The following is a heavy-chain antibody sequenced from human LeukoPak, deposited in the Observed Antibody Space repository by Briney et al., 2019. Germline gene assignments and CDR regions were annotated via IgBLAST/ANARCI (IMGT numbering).Heavy chain of an antibody. CDR2: ISGSGGST. CDR3: TKGQRANSGYFYFDY. CDR1: GFTFSSYA. D-gene: IGHD3-22*01. V-gene: IGHV3-23*01. Sequence: GGSLRLSCAASGFTFSSYAMRWVRQVPGKGLEWVSAISGSGGSTYYADSVKGRFTIPRDNSIDTVYLQMDSLRAEDTAIYYCTKGQRANSGYFYFDYWGQGTLVTVSS. J-gene: IGHJ4*02.